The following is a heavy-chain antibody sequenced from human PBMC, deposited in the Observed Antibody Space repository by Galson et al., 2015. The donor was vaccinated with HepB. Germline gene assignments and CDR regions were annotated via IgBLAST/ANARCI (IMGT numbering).Heavy chain of an antibody. J-gene: IGHJ4*02. CDR2: ISSSGTTI. V-gene: IGHV3-48*03. D-gene: IGHD3-10*01. CDR3: ARVPPSGSVDY. CDR1: GFIFSNYE. Sequence: SLRLSCAGSGFIFSNYEMNWVRQAPGKGLEWVSYISSSGTTIYYADSVKGRFTISRDNAKNSLYLQMNNLRAEDPAVYYCARVPPSGSVDYWGQGALVTVSS.